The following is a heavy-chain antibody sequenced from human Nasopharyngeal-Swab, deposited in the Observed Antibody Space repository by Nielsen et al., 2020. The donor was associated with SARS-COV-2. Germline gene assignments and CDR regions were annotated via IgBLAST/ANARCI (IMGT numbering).Heavy chain of an antibody. CDR1: GFTFSDSA. CDR2: IRSKGNNYAT. Sequence: GESLKISCAASGFTFSDSAIHWVRQASGKELEWVARIRSKGNNYATAYSASVKGRFIIFRDDPTNTAYLQMNSLKTEDTAMYYCTRCGGGCYSGRDYWGQGTLVTVSS. D-gene: IGHD2-15*01. V-gene: IGHV3-73*01. J-gene: IGHJ4*02. CDR3: TRCGGGCYSGRDY.